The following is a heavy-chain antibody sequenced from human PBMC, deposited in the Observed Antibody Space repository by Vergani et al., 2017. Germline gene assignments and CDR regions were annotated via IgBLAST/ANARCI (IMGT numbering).Heavy chain of an antibody. V-gene: IGHV4-31*03. D-gene: IGHD6-19*01. CDR2: IYYSGST. J-gene: IGHJ6*03. CDR3: ARDGVAVAGTTPARYYYYMDV. CDR1: GGSISSGGYY. Sequence: QVQLQESGPGLVKPSQTLSLTCTVSGGSISSGGYYWSWIRQHPGKGLEWIGYIYYSGSTYYNPSLKSRVTISVDPSKNQFSLKLSSVPAADTAVYYCARDGVAVAGTTPARYYYYMDVWGKGTTVTVSS.